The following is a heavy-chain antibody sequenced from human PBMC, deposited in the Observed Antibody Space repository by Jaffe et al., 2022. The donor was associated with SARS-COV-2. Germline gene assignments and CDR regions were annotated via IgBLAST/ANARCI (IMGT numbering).Heavy chain of an antibody. V-gene: IGHV3-74*01. CDR1: GFTFSNYW. CDR3: AREVIAGAFDI. Sequence: EVQLVESGGGLVQPGGSLRLSCAASGFTFSNYWMHWVRQAPGKGLVWVSRINSDGSITSYADSVKGRFTISRDNAKNTLYLQMSSLRAADTAVYYCAREVIAGAFDIWGQGTMVTVSS. J-gene: IGHJ3*02. CDR2: INSDGSIT.